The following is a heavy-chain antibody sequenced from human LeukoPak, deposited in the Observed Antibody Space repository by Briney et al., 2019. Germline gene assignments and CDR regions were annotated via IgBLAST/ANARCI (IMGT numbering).Heavy chain of an antibody. CDR2: ISSSSSYI. CDR1: GFTFSSYS. J-gene: IGHJ6*02. V-gene: IGHV3-21*04. CDR3: AKVAEYYYYGMDV. Sequence: GGSLRLSCAASGFTFSSYSMNWVRQAPGKGLEWVSSISSSSSYIYYADSVKGRFTISRDNAKNSLYLQMNSLRAEDTAVYYCAKVAEYYYYGMDVWGQGTTVTVSS.